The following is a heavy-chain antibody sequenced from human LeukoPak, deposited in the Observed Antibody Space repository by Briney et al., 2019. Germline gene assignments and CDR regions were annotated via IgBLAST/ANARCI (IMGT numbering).Heavy chain of an antibody. V-gene: IGHV3-11*04. CDR2: ISSSGSTT. D-gene: IGHD2-21*01. Sequence: GGSLRLSCAASGFTFSDYYMSWIRQAPGKGLEWVPYISSSGSTTYYADSVKGRFTISRDNSKSTLYLQMNSLRAEDTAVYYCVRAPPSGCGGDCYDYWGQGTLVTVSS. CDR1: GFTFSDYY. J-gene: IGHJ4*02. CDR3: VRAPPSGCGGDCYDY.